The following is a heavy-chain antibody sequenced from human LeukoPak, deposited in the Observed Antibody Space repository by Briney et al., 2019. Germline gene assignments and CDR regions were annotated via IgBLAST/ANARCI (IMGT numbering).Heavy chain of an antibody. Sequence: GGSLRLSCAASGFTFSSYSMNWVRQAPGKGLVWVSRINSDGSSTSYADSVKGRFTISRDNAKNTLYLQMNSLRAEDTAVYHCASPPSGWTSGYWGQGTLVTVSS. CDR2: INSDGSST. CDR3: ASPPSGWTSGY. V-gene: IGHV3-74*01. CDR1: GFTFSSYS. J-gene: IGHJ4*02. D-gene: IGHD2-15*01.